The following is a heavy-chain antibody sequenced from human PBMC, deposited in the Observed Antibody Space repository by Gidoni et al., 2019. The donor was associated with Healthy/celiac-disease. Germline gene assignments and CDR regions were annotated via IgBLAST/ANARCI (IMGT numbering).Heavy chain of an antibody. CDR3: ARVKWLTPSHSDY. D-gene: IGHD6-19*01. Sequence: EVTLVESGGGLVQPGGSLRLSCAASGFTFSSYSMNWVRQAPGKGLEWVSYSSSSSSTIYYADSVKGRFTISRDNAKNSLYLQMNSLRAEDTAVYYCARVKWLTPSHSDYWGQGTLVTVSS. V-gene: IGHV3-48*04. CDR2: SSSSSSTI. CDR1: GFTFSSYS. J-gene: IGHJ4*02.